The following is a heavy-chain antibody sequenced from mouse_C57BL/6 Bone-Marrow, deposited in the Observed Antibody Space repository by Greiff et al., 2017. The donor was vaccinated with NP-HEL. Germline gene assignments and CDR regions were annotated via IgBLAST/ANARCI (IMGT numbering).Heavy chain of an antibody. CDR2: IYPGDGDT. Sequence: QVQLQQSGAELVKPGASVKISCKASGYAFSSYWMNWVKQRPGKGLEWIGQIYPGDGDTNYNGKFKGKATLTADKSSSTAYMQLSSLTSEDSAVYFCARKWLLRRGYFDYWGQGTTLTVSS. CDR1: GYAFSSYW. V-gene: IGHV1-80*01. J-gene: IGHJ2*01. CDR3: ARKWLLRRGYFDY. D-gene: IGHD2-3*01.